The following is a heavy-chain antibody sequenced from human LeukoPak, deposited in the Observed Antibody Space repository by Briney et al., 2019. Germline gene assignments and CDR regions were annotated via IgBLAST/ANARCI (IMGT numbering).Heavy chain of an antibody. CDR3: ARVLSYCSGGNCYSGGLGYMDV. D-gene: IGHD2-15*01. Sequence: GGSLRLSCAASGFTFSDYNMRWIRQAPGKGLEWVSSISRSGSTKYYADSVKGRFTISRDNAKNSLFLQMNSLRAEDTAVYYCARVLSYCSGGNCYSGGLGYMDVWGKGTTVTISS. CDR2: ISRSGSTK. J-gene: IGHJ6*03. CDR1: GFTFSDYN. V-gene: IGHV3-11*01.